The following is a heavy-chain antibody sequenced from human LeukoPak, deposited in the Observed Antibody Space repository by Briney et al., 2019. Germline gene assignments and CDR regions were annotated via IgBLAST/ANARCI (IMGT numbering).Heavy chain of an antibody. J-gene: IGHJ4*02. CDR3: ASANTGDFDY. CDR1: GFTFSSYA. D-gene: IGHD4/OR15-4a*01. V-gene: IGHV3-30*04. Sequence: GGSLRLSCAASGFTFSSYAMHWVRQAPGKGLEWVAVISYDGSNKYYADSVKGRFTISRDNSKNTLYLQMNSLRAEDTAVYYCASANTGDFDYWGQGTLVTVSS. CDR2: ISYDGSNK.